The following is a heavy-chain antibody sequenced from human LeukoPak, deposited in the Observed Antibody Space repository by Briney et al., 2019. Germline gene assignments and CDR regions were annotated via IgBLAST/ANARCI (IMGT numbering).Heavy chain of an antibody. Sequence: SETLSLTCSDSGGSISSYYWSWIRQPPGKVLEWIGKIYYSRSNTYNPSLKSRVTISVDTSKNQFSLKLSSVTAADTAVYYCARSFYGALSLPFDYWGKGTLVTVSS. CDR2: IYYSRSN. D-gene: IGHD4-17*01. CDR3: ARSFYGALSLPFDY. CDR1: GGSISSYY. J-gene: IGHJ4*02. V-gene: IGHV4-59*01.